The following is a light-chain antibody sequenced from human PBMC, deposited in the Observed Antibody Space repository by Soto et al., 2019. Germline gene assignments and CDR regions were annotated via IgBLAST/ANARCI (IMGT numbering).Light chain of an antibody. CDR1: HDITNY. Sequence: IQMTQSPSSLSASVGDRVTITCQASHDITNYLIWYQQKPGKAPKVLIYDASSLGTGVSSRFSGSGSGTHFTLTISSLQPEDIATYYCQQFDSVPCTFGQGTKLEIK. CDR2: DAS. CDR3: QQFDSVPCT. V-gene: IGKV1-33*01. J-gene: IGKJ2*02.